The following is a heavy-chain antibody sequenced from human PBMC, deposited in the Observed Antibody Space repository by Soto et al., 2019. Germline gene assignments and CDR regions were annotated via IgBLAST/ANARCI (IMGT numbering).Heavy chain of an antibody. Sequence: SHTLSLTCAISGANVSSNSAAWSWIRQSPSRGLEWLGRTYYRSQWYNDYEVSVKSRITSNPDTSKNQFSLQLNSVTPEDTAVYYCARAAEHSISSGFDYWGQGTLVTVSS. J-gene: IGHJ4*02. D-gene: IGHD6-6*01. CDR2: TYYRSQWYN. CDR3: ARAAEHSISSGFDY. CDR1: GANVSSNSAA. V-gene: IGHV6-1*01.